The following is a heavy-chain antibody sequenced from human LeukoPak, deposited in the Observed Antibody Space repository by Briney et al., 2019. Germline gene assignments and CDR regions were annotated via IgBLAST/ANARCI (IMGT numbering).Heavy chain of an antibody. CDR3: ARVGGGTWPQIV. J-gene: IGHJ4*02. V-gene: IGHV4-31*03. CDR2: IYYSGST. D-gene: IGHD5-24*01. Sequence: QTLSLTCTVSGGSISSGGYYWSWIRQHPGKGLEWIGYIYYSGSTYYNPSLKSRVTISVDTSKNQFSLKLSSVTAADTAVYYCARVGGGTWPQIVWGQGTLVTVSS. CDR1: GGSISSGGYY.